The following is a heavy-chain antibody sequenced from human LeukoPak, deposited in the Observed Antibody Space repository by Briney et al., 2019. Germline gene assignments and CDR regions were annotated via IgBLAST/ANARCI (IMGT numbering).Heavy chain of an antibody. J-gene: IGHJ5*02. CDR3: ARSNYYGSGSYRTPPRLYNWFDP. Sequence: VASVKVSCKASGYTFTGYYMHWVRQAPGQGLEWMGWINPNSGGTNCAQKFQGRVTMTRDTSISTAYMELSRLRSDDTAVYYCARSNYYGSGSYRTPPRLYNWFDPWGQGTLVTVSS. CDR2: INPNSGGT. V-gene: IGHV1-2*02. CDR1: GYTFTGYY. D-gene: IGHD3-10*01.